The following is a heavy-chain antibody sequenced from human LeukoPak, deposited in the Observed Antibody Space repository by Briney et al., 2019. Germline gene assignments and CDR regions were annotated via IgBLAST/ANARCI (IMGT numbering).Heavy chain of an antibody. Sequence: GRSLRLSCAASGFTFSSYSMNWVRQAPGKGLEWVSSISSSSSYIYYADSVKGRFTISRDNAKNSLYLQMNSLRAEDTAVYYCARGDITMVRGEDYFDYWGQGTLVTVSS. CDR1: GFTFSSYS. J-gene: IGHJ4*02. D-gene: IGHD3-10*01. CDR2: ISSSSSYI. CDR3: ARGDITMVRGEDYFDY. V-gene: IGHV3-21*01.